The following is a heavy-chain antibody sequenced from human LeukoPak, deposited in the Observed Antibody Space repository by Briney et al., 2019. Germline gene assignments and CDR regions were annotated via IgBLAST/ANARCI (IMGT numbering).Heavy chain of an antibody. V-gene: IGHV4-34*01. CDR2: INHSGST. J-gene: IGHJ4*02. D-gene: IGHD4-17*01. Sequence: SETLSLTCAVYGXSFSGYYGSWIRQPPGKGLEWIGEINHSGSTNYNPSLKSRVTISVDTSKNQFSLKLSSVTAADTAVYYCARGQTSVTTCYFDYWGQGTLVTVSS. CDR3: ARGQTSVTTCYFDY. CDR1: GXSFSGYY.